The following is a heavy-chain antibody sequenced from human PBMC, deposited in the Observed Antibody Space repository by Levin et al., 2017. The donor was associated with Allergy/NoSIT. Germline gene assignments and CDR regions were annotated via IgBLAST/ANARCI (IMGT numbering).Heavy chain of an antibody. CDR3: ARESSTSCYVGLGCAFDI. CDR1: GFTFSSYA. V-gene: IGHV3-30-3*01. D-gene: IGHD2-2*01. Sequence: GESLKISCAASGFTFSSYAMHWVRQAPGKGLEWVAVISYDGSNKYYADSVKGRFTISRDNSKNTLYLQMNSLRAEDTAVYYCARESSTSCYVGLGCAFDIWGQGTMVTVSS. CDR2: ISYDGSNK. J-gene: IGHJ3*02.